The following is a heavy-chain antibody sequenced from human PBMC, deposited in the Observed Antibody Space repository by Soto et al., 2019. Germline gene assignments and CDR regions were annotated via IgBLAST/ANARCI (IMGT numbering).Heavy chain of an antibody. Sequence: ALRLSCAASGFTFDDYAMHWVRQAPGKGLEWVSGISWNSGSIGYADSVKGRFTISRDNAKNSLYLQMNSLRAEDTALYYCAKSSAGEQWLTRIAFDIWGQGTMVTVSS. CDR3: AKSSAGEQWLTRIAFDI. CDR1: GFTFDDYA. V-gene: IGHV3-9*01. D-gene: IGHD6-19*01. CDR2: ISWNSGSI. J-gene: IGHJ3*02.